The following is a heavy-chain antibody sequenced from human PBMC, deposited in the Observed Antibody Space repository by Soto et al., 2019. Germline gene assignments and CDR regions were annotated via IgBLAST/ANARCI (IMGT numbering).Heavy chain of an antibody. J-gene: IGHJ4*02. D-gene: IGHD3-10*01. V-gene: IGHV4-59*12. CDR1: NGSISGFY. CDR3: ASLTMVRGAPFDY. CDR2: IHYSGRT. Sequence: WETLSLTSSVSNGSISGFYWTWIRQPPGKILEWIGYIHYSGRTDYNPSLTSRATMSVDTSKNQFCLSLKSITAADTAVYYCASLTMVRGAPFDYWGQGTLVTVS.